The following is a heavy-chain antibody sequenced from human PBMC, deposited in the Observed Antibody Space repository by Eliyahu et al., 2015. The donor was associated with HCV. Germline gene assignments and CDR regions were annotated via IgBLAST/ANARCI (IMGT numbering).Heavy chain of an antibody. CDR3: ARSFNWNDEWCFDP. Sequence: QLQLQESGPGLVKPSETLSLTSTVSGDSISSNYYYWGWIRQSPGKGLEWIGSIYYRGRTYYNPSLKSRVTISVDTSKNQFSLKLASVTAADTAVYYCARSFNWNDEWCFDPWGQGTLVTVSS. CDR2: IYYRGRT. V-gene: IGHV4-39*01. CDR1: GDSISSNYYY. D-gene: IGHD1-1*01. J-gene: IGHJ5*02.